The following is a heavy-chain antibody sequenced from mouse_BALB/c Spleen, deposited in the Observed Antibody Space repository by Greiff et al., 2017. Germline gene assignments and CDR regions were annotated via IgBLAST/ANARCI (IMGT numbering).Heavy chain of an antibody. CDR1: GFSLTSYG. CDR3: ASLGSLFAY. V-gene: IGHV2-2*02. Sequence: QVQLQQSGPGLVQPSQSLSITCTVSGFSLTSYGVHWVRQSPGKGLEWLGVIWSGGSTDYNAAFISRLSISKDNSKSQVFFKMNSLQANDTAIYYCASLGSLFAYWGQGTLVTVSA. CDR2: IWSGGST. D-gene: IGHD6-2*01. J-gene: IGHJ3*01.